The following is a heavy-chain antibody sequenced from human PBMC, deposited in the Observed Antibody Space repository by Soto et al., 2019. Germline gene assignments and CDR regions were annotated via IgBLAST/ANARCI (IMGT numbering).Heavy chain of an antibody. Sequence: QVQLQESGPGLVKPSQTLSLTCTVSGGSISSGGYYWSWIRQHPGKGLEWIGYIYYSGSTYYNPSLKSRVTISVDTSKTQFSLKLSSVTPADTAVYYCARAAPPHYYDSSGYYPPDLFDPWGQGTLSPSPQ. CDR2: IYYSGST. D-gene: IGHD3-22*01. J-gene: IGHJ5*02. CDR1: GGSISSGGYY. V-gene: IGHV4-31*03. CDR3: ARAAPPHYYDSSGYYPPDLFDP.